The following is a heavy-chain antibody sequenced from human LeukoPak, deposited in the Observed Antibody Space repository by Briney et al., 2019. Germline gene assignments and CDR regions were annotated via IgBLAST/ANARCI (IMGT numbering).Heavy chain of an antibody. CDR3: AKDRARLLWVGESDAFDI. CDR1: GFTFSSYA. D-gene: IGHD3-10*01. V-gene: IGHV3-30*04. CDR2: ISYDGSNK. J-gene: IGHJ3*02. Sequence: GGSLRLSCAASGFTFSSYAMHWVRQAPGKGLEWVAVISYDGSNKYYADSVKGRFTISRDNSKNTLYLQMNSLRAEDTAVYYCAKDRARLLWVGESDAFDIWGQGTMVTVSS.